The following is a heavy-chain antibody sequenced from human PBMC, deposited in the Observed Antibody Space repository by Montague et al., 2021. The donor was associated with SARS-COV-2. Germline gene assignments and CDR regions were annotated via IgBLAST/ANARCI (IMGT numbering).Heavy chain of an antibody. J-gene: IGHJ3*02. CDR2: IYTSGST. V-gene: IGHV4-61*02. CDR1: GGSISSGSYY. CDR3: ASLPRPRGAFDI. D-gene: IGHD1-26*01. Sequence: TLSLTCTVSGGSISSGSYYWSWIRRPAGKGLEWIGRIYTSGSTNYNPSLKSRVTISVDTSKNQFSLKLSSVTAADTAMYYCASLPRPRGAFDIWGQGTLVTVSS.